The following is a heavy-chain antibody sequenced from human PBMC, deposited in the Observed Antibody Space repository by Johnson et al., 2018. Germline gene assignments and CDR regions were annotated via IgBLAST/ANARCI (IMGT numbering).Heavy chain of an antibody. V-gene: IGHV1-69*01. CDR3: ARGYYDSSGYLNNWFDT. J-gene: IGHJ5*02. Sequence: VQLVETGAEVKKXGSSVKVSCKASGGTFSSYAISWVRQAPGQGLEWMGGIIPIFGTANYAQKFQGRVTLTADESTSTAYMELSSLRSEDTAVYYCARGYYDSSGYLNNWFDTWGQGTLVTVSS. D-gene: IGHD3-22*01. CDR1: GGTFSSYA. CDR2: IIPIFGTA.